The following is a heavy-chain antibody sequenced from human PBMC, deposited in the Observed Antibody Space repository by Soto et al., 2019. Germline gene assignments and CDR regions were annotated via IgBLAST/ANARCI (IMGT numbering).Heavy chain of an antibody. D-gene: IGHD2-2*01. Sequence: LSLTCAVSDCSISSGGYSWSWIRQPPGKGLEWIGYIYHSGSTYYNPSLKSRVTISVDRSKNQFSLKLSSVTAADTAVYYCARVPDRWGQGTLVTVSS. CDR2: IYHSGST. V-gene: IGHV4-30-2*01. CDR3: ARVPDR. J-gene: IGHJ5*02. CDR1: DCSISSGGYS.